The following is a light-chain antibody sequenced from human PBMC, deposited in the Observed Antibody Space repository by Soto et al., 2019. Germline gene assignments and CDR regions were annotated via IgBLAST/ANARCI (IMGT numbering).Light chain of an antibody. J-gene: IGLJ3*02. CDR2: EGS. V-gene: IGLV2-23*01. CDR3: CSYAGSSTWV. Sequence: QSVLTQPASMSGSPGQTFTISCTGSSSDVGSYNLVSWYQQHPGKAPKLMIYEGSKRPSGVASRFSGSKSANTASLTSSGLQAEDEADYYCCSYAGSSTWVFGGGTKLTVL. CDR1: SSDVGSYNL.